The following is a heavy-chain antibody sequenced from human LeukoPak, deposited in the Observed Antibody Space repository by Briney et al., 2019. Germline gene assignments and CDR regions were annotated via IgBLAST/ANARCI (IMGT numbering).Heavy chain of an antibody. V-gene: IGHV4-34*01. CDR2: INDSGRT. Sequence: SETLSLTCAVYGGSFSNYYWSWIRQTPGKGMEWIGEINDSGRTNYNQSLMSRVTVSVDTSKNQFSLRLTSVTATDTAVYYCARRWNYGRNYYIDVWGKGATVSVSS. CDR1: GGSFSNYY. D-gene: IGHD1-7*01. CDR3: ARRWNYGRNYYIDV. J-gene: IGHJ6*03.